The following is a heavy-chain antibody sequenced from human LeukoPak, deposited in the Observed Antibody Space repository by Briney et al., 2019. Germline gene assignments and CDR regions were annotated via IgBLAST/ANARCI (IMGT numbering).Heavy chain of an antibody. CDR2: INHSGST. CDR1: GGSFSGYY. D-gene: IGHD5-12*01. CDR3: ARGGWLRFGYFDY. V-gene: IGHV4-34*01. Sequence: SETLSLTCAVYGGSFSGYYWSWIRQPPGKGLEWIGEINHSGSTNYNPSLKSRVTISVDTSKNQFSLKLSSVTAADTAVYYCARGGWLRFGYFDYWGQGTLVTVSS. J-gene: IGHJ4*02.